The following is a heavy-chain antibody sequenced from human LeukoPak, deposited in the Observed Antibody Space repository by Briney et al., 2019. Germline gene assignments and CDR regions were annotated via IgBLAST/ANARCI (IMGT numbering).Heavy chain of an antibody. Sequence: GGSLRLSCAASGFTFSSYSMNWVRQAPGKGLEWVSSISSSSSYIYYADSVKGRFTISRDNAKNSLYLQMNSLRAEDTAMYYCARDQASGSYDAFDIWGQGTMVTVSS. V-gene: IGHV3-21*01. D-gene: IGHD1-26*01. CDR2: ISSSSSYI. CDR1: GFTFSSYS. J-gene: IGHJ3*02. CDR3: ARDQASGSYDAFDI.